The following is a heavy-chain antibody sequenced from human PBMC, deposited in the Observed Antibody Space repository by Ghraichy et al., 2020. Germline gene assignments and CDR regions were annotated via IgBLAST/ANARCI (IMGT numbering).Heavy chain of an antibody. CDR1: GGSISSGGYS. Sequence: SETLSLTCAVSGGSISSGGYSWSWILQPPGKGLEWIGYIYHSGSTYYNPSLKSRVTISVDRSKNQFSLKLSSVTAADTAVYYCARKDYGDYEGYFDLWGRGTLVTVSS. J-gene: IGHJ2*01. V-gene: IGHV4-30-2*01. CDR3: ARKDYGDYEGYFDL. CDR2: IYHSGST. D-gene: IGHD4-17*01.